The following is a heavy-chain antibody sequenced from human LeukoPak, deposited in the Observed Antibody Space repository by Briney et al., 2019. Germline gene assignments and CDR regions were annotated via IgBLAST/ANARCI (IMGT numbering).Heavy chain of an antibody. CDR2: FDPEDGET. Sequence: ASVKVSCKVSGYTLTELSMHWVRQAPGKGLEWMAGFDPEDGETIYAQKFQGRVTMTEDTSTDTAYMELSSLRSEDTAVCYCATSRITIFGVVIALDYWGQGTLVTVSS. V-gene: IGHV1-24*01. D-gene: IGHD3-3*01. CDR1: GYTLTELS. J-gene: IGHJ4*02. CDR3: ATSRITIFGVVIALDY.